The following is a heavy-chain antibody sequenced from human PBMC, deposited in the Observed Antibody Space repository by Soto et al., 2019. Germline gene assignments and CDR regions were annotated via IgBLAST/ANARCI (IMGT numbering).Heavy chain of an antibody. CDR2: ISDDGSTA. CDR3: ARGPRVSSTGTGAH. V-gene: IGHV3-74*01. Sequence: GGSLRLSCSVSGFTFSAYWMHWVRQVPGKGLTWVSRISDDGSTATYSDAVKGRFVISRDNAKNSLYLEMNTLRADDSGLYYCARGPRVSSTGTGAHWGRGTLVTVSS. J-gene: IGHJ4*02. D-gene: IGHD1-1*01. CDR1: GFTFSAYW.